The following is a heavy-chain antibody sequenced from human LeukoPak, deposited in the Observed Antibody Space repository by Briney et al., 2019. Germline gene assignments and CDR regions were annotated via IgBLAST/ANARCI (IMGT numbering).Heavy chain of an antibody. CDR2: INHSGST. CDR1: GGSFSGYY. D-gene: IGHD2-2*02. Sequence: PSETLSLTCAVYGGSFSGYYWSWIRQPPGKGLEWIGEINHSGSTNYNPSLKSRVTISVDTSKNQFSLKLSSVTAADTAVYYCARYCSSTSCYKALHFDYWGQGTLVTVSS. V-gene: IGHV4-34*01. J-gene: IGHJ4*02. CDR3: ARYCSSTSCYKALHFDY.